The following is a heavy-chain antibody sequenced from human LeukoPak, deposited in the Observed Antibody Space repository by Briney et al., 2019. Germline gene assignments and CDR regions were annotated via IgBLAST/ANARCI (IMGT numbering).Heavy chain of an antibody. J-gene: IGHJ4*02. V-gene: IGHV3-23*01. CDR2: IRGSGGST. Sequence: GGSLRLSCAASGFTFSSSAMSWVRQAPGKGLEWVSAIRGSGGSTYYADSVKGRFTISRDNSSNTLYLQMNSLRAGDMAIYYCARAPCSGGSCAFDFWGQGTLVTVSS. D-gene: IGHD2-15*01. CDR1: GFTFSSSA. CDR3: ARAPCSGGSCAFDF.